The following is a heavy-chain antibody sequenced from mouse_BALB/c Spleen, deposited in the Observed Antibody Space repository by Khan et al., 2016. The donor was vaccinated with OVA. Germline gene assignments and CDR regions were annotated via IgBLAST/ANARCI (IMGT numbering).Heavy chain of an antibody. CDR1: GYTFTDYS. J-gene: IGHJ3*02. CDR2: INTETGEP. CDR3: APTYVNSGGFGC. V-gene: IGHV9-2-1*01. D-gene: IGHD1-1*02. Sequence: QIQLVQSGPELKKPGETVKISCKASGYTFTDYSMPWVKQAPGKGLKWMGWINTETGEPTYADDFKGRFAFSLETSASSAFLQLTNLKNEDTATYFCAPTYVNSGGFGCWGQGTTVTVSA.